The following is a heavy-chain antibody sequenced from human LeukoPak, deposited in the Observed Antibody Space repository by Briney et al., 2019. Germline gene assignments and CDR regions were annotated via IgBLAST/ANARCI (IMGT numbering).Heavy chain of an antibody. J-gene: IGHJ5*02. Sequence: SDTGSLTCAVYGGSFGGYYWSWIRQPPGKGLEWIGEINHSGSTNYNPSLKSRVTISVDTSKNQFSLKLSSVTDADTAVYYCARVGYCSSTSCQNWFDPWGQGTLVTVSS. CDR1: GGSFGGYY. CDR2: INHSGST. D-gene: IGHD2-2*01. V-gene: IGHV4-34*01. CDR3: ARVGYCSSTSCQNWFDP.